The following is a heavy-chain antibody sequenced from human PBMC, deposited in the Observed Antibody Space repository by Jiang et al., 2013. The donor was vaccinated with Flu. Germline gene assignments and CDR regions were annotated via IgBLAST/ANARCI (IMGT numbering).Heavy chain of an antibody. V-gene: IGHV5-10-1*01. Sequence: GAEVKKPGESLRISCKGSGYTFTSYWISWVRQMPGKGLEWMGRIDPSDSYSNYSPSFQGHVNISADRSTSTAYLQWTSLKASDSAIYYCARHNGPSVHQRSLPGNIWFDPWAREPWSPSPQ. CDR3: ARHNGPSVHQRSLPGNIWFDP. CDR1: GYTFTSYW. D-gene: IGHD6-13*01. CDR2: IDPSDSYS. J-gene: IGHJ5*02.